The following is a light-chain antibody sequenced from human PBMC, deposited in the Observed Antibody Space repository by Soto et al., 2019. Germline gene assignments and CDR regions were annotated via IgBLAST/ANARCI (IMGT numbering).Light chain of an antibody. J-gene: IGKJ1*01. Sequence: DIQMTQSPSSLSASVGDRVTITFLASQGIAKSLAWYQQKPGKAPKLLIYKASSLRSGVPSRFSGSGSGTEFTLTISSLQPDDFATYYCQQYNSYWAFGQGTKVDIK. CDR2: KAS. CDR3: QQYNSYWA. CDR1: QGIAKS. V-gene: IGKV1-5*03.